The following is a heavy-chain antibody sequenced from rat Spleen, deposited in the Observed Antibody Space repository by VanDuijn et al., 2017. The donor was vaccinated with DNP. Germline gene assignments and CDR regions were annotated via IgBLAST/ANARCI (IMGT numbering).Heavy chain of an antibody. Sequence: EVQLVESGGGLVQPGRSLKLSCAASGFTFSNYDMAWVRQAPTKGLEWVASISTSGGSTYYRDSVKGRFTVSRDNAKSTLYLQMDSLRSEDTATYYCAVPAMDAWGQGTSVTVSS. V-gene: IGHV5-25*01. J-gene: IGHJ4*01. CDR2: ISTSGGST. CDR1: GFTFSNYD. D-gene: IGHD3-8*01. CDR3: AVPAMDA.